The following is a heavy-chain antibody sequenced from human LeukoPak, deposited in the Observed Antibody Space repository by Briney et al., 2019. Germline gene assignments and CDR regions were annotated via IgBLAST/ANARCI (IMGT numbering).Heavy chain of an antibody. CDR2: INPNSGGT. CDR3: ARVDRAGTGAFDI. D-gene: IGHD6-13*01. V-gene: IGHV1-2*04. CDR1: GYTFTGYY. Sequence: ASVKVSCKASGYTFTGYYMHWVRQAPRQGLEWMGWINPNSGGTNYAQKFQGWVTMTRDTSISTAYMELSRLRSDDTAVYYCARVDRAGTGAFDIWGQGTMVTVSS. J-gene: IGHJ3*02.